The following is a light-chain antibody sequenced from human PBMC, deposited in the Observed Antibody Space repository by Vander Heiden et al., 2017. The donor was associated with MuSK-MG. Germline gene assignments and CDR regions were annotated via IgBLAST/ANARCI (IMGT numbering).Light chain of an antibody. CDR1: QNNSSY. V-gene: IGKV1-39*01. CDR2: AAS. Sequence: IPMTQSPSSLSASVGDRVTITCRASQNNSSYLNSYQQKPGKAPTLLIYAASSSQSGAPSRYSGSGCGTDLTLAISIRQLEAFAFYDCQRDESTLPQTFGQGTKVEIK. CDR3: QRDESTLPQT. J-gene: IGKJ1*01.